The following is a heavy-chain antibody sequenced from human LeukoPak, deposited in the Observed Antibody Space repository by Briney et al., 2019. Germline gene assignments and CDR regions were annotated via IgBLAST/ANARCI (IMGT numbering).Heavy chain of an antibody. Sequence: SETLSLTCAVYGGSFSGYYWSWIRQPPGKGLEWIGEINHSGSTNYNPSLKSRVTISVDTSKNQFSLKLSSVTAADTAVYYCARLGSSGLTRWGQGTLVTVSS. D-gene: IGHD6-19*01. CDR2: INHSGST. CDR1: GGSFSGYY. CDR3: ARLGSSGLTR. V-gene: IGHV4-34*01. J-gene: IGHJ4*02.